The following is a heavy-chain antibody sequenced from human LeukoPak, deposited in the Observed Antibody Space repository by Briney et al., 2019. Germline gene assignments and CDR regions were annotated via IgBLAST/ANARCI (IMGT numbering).Heavy chain of an antibody. Sequence: SVKVSCKASGGTFSSYAISWVRQAPGQGLEWIGGIIPIFGTANYAQKFQGRVTITADESTSTAYMELSSLRSEDTAVYYCARDRLGTHGTFDYWGQGTLVTVSS. CDR3: ARDRLGTHGTFDY. D-gene: IGHD7-27*01. CDR1: GGTFSSYA. CDR2: IIPIFGTA. J-gene: IGHJ4*02. V-gene: IGHV1-69*01.